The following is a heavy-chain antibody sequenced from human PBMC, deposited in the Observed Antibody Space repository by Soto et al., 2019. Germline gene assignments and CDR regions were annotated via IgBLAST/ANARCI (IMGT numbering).Heavy chain of an antibody. CDR1: GVSITNTSYY. Sequence: QLQLQESGPGLVKPSETLSLTCTVSGVSITNTSYYWGWIRHPPGKGLEWIGTIYFSGSTFYNPSLKSRLTISVDTSKNQFSLRLSSVTAADTAVYYCARHGSYWGQGTLVPVSS. CDR2: IYFSGST. V-gene: IGHV4-39*01. CDR3: ARHGSY. J-gene: IGHJ4*02.